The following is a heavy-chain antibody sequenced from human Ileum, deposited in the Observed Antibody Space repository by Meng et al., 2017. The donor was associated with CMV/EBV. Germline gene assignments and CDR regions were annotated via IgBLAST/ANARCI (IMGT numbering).Heavy chain of an antibody. CDR3: AKMTTAQRLIFD. Sequence: GESLKISCVASGFTFSSYPMSWVRQAPGKGLEWVSTIYTDGSRSFHSDSVKGRFIISRDNFKNTLYLQMNSLRVEDTAIYYCAKMTTAQRLIFDWGQGGLVTVSS. J-gene: IGHJ4*02. V-gene: IGHV3-23*05. CDR1: GFTFSSYP. D-gene: IGHD6-25*01. CDR2: IYTDGSRS.